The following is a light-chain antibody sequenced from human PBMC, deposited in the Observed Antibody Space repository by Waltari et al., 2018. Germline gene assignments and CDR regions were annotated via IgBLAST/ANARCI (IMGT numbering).Light chain of an antibody. Sequence: EIVLTQSPATLSLSPGERATLSCRASQSISTNLGWYAQKPGQAPRLLIYDASNRATGIPARFGGRGSETDFTLTITRLEPEDFAVYYCQQRSNWPFTFGQGTRLEIE. J-gene: IGKJ5*01. CDR2: DAS. CDR3: QQRSNWPFT. CDR1: QSISTN. V-gene: IGKV3-11*01.